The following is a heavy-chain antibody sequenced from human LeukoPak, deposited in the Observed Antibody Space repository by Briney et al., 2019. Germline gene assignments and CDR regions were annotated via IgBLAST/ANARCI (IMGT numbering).Heavy chain of an antibody. D-gene: IGHD2-15*01. CDR2: IYTSGST. CDR1: GGSINSHY. V-gene: IGHV4-4*07. CDR3: ARDGGYCGGGSCYSVWFDP. Sequence: PSETLSLTCAVSGGSINSHYWGWIRQPAGKGLDWIGRIYTSGSTNYNPSLKSRVTMSVDTSKNQFSLKQSSVAAADTAVYYCARDGGYCGGGSCYSVWFDPWGQGTLVTVSS. J-gene: IGHJ5*02.